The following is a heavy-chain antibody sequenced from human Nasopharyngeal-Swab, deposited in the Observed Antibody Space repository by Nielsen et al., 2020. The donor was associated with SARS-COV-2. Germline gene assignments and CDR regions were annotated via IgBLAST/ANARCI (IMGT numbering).Heavy chain of an antibody. CDR2: IYHSGST. CDR1: GYSISSGYY. J-gene: IGHJ4*02. Sequence: SETLSLTCAVSGYSISSGYYWGCIRQPPGKGLEWIGSIYHSGSTYYNPSLKSRVTISVDTSKNQFSLKLSSVTAADTAVYYCARQVVVETHNFDYWGQGTLVTVSS. D-gene: IGHD2-21*01. CDR3: ARQVVVETHNFDY. V-gene: IGHV4-38-2*01.